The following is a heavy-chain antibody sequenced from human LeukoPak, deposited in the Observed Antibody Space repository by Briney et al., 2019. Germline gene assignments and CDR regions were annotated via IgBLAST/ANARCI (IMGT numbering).Heavy chain of an antibody. CDR3: VKEGDYGYYFDY. CDR1: GFTFSSYA. V-gene: IGHV3-64D*06. CDR2: ISSNGGST. J-gene: IGHJ4*02. Sequence: PGGSLRLSCKASGFTFSSYAMDWVRQAPGKGLEYVSTISSNGGSTYYADSVKGRFTISRDDSKNTLYLRMSSLRAEDTAVYYCVKEGDYGYYFDYWGQGTLVTVPS. D-gene: IGHD3-16*01.